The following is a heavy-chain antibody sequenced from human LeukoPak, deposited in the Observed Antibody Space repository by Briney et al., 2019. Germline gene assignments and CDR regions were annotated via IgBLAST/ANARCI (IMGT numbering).Heavy chain of an antibody. D-gene: IGHD3-10*01. CDR3: FREGGD. CDR1: GFTFSSYW. V-gene: IGHV3-74*01. CDR2: INIDERIT. J-gene: IGHJ4*02. Sequence: GGSLRLSCAASGFTFSSYWMNWARQAPGKGLVWVSYINIDERITGYADSVKGRFTISRDNAKNTLYLQMNSLRAEDTAIYYCFREGGDWGQGTLVTVSS.